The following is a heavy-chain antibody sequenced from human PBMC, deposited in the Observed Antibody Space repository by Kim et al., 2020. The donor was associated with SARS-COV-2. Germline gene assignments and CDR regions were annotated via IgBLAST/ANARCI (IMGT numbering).Heavy chain of an antibody. Sequence: TSLKTRLTISKDTSKNQVVLTMTNMVPVDTATYYCARIARDSSGWYPFDYWGQGTLVTVSS. V-gene: IGHV2-70*01. CDR3: ARIARDSSGWYPFDY. D-gene: IGHD6-19*01. J-gene: IGHJ4*02.